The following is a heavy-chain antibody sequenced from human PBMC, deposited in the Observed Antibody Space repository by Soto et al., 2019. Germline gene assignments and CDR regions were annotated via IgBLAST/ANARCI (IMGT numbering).Heavy chain of an antibody. CDR3: AHSWYCSGGSCYYTDYFDY. Sequence: QITLKESGPTLVKLTQTLTLTCTVSGFSLSTCGVGVGWIRLPPGKSLEWLALIYWDDYKRYSPSLKIRLTITKDTSKNQVVHTMTNMDPVDTATYYCAHSWYCSGGSCYYTDYFDYWGQGPLVTVSS. V-gene: IGHV2-5*02. CDR1: GFSLSTCGVG. J-gene: IGHJ4*02. CDR2: IYWDDYK. D-gene: IGHD2-15*01.